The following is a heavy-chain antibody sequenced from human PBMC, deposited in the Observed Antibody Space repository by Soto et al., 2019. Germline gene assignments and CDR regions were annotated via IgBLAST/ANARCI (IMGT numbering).Heavy chain of an antibody. Sequence: QVQLVESGGGVVQPGRSLRLSCAASGFTFSSYAMHWVRQAPGKGLEWVAVISYDGSNKYYADSVKGRFTISRDNSKNTPXLQMNSLGAEDTAVYYCARETYYDFWSGPYYGMDVWGQGTTVTVSS. CDR1: GFTFSSYA. V-gene: IGHV3-30-3*01. CDR3: ARETYYDFWSGPYYGMDV. J-gene: IGHJ6*02. D-gene: IGHD3-3*01. CDR2: ISYDGSNK.